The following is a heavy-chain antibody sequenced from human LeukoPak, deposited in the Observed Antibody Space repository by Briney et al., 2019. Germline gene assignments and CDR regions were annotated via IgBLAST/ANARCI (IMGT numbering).Heavy chain of an antibody. V-gene: IGHV3-30*03. CDR2: ISSDGNDK. Sequence: GWSLRLSCAASGVIFSSYGMHWVRQAPGKGLEWVALISSDGNDKLYGDSVKGRFTISRDDSKSTLYLQMNSLRAEDTAVYYCTTKVIRGNSGDDYDDWGQGTLVTVSS. CDR3: TTKVIRGNSGDDYDD. J-gene: IGHJ4*02. D-gene: IGHD5-12*01. CDR1: GVIFSSYG.